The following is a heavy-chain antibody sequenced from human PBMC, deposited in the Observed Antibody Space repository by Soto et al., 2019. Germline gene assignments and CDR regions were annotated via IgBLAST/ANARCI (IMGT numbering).Heavy chain of an antibody. CDR3: ARQYYDFWSGSYTGSTYFAL. J-gene: IGHJ2*01. V-gene: IGHV5-51*01. D-gene: IGHD3-3*01. CDR2: IYPGDSGT. Sequence: GESLKISCQGSGYHFRDYWIGWVRQMPGKGLEWMGIIYPGDSGTKYSPSFQGHVTFSVDTSISTAFLQWNSLKASDTAIYYCARQYYDFWSGSYTGSTYFALWGRGTLVTVSS. CDR1: GYHFRDYW.